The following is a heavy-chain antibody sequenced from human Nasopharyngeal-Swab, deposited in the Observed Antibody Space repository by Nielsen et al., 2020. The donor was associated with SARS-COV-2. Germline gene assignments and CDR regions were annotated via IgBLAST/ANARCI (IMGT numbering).Heavy chain of an antibody. CDR3: ASTAMGMGIGSEYYFDY. CDR2: IYTSGST. V-gene: IGHV4-61*02. D-gene: IGHD5-18*01. J-gene: IGHJ4*02. CDR1: GGSIGSGSYY. Sequence: SETLSLTCTVSGGSIGSGSYYWSWIRQPAGKGLEWIGRIYTSGSTNYNPSLKSRVTISVDTSKNQFSLKLSSVTAADTAVHYCASTAMGMGIGSEYYFDYWGQGTLVTVSS.